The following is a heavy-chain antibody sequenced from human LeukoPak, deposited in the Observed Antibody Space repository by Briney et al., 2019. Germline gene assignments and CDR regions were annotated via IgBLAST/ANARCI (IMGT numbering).Heavy chain of an antibody. V-gene: IGHV3-30*03. CDR1: GFTFSSYG. Sequence: PGRSLRLSCAASGFTFSSYGMHWVRQAPGKGLEWVAVISYDGSNKYYADSVKGRFTISRDNSKNTLYLQMNSLRADDTAVYYCARVRGAGLQYYYMDVWGKGTTVTVSS. D-gene: IGHD1-26*01. CDR3: ARVRGAGLQYYYMDV. J-gene: IGHJ6*03. CDR2: ISYDGSNK.